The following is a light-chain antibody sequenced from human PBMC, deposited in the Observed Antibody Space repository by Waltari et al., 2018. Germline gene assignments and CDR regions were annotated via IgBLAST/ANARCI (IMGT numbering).Light chain of an antibody. CDR3: QQYYSTPVT. V-gene: IGKV4-1*01. Sequence: DIVMTQTPDSLAVSLGERATINCKSSQTVLYSSNNKNSLAWYQRKPGQPPQLLIYWASIRGAVVPDRFLGSGSGTDFPLTIGSLQAEHVAVYYCQQYYSTPVTFGPGTKVDI. CDR1: QTVLYSSNNKNS. J-gene: IGKJ3*01. CDR2: WAS.